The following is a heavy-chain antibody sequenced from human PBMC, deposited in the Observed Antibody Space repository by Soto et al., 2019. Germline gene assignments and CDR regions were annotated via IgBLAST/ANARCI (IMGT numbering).Heavy chain of an antibody. D-gene: IGHD3-10*01. CDR2: ISASGDST. J-gene: IGHJ4*02. Sequence: PGGSLRLSCAASGFTFSSYAMSWVRQAPGKGLERVSSISASGDSTYFADSVKGRFTISRDNSKNMMYLRMNSLRAEDTAVYYCAKATKTILLWFGELHWGQGTLVTVSS. CDR3: AKATKTILLWFGELH. V-gene: IGHV3-23*01. CDR1: GFTFSSYA.